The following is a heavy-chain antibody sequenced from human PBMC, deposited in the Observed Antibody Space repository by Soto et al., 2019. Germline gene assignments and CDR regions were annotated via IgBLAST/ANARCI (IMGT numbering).Heavy chain of an antibody. Sequence: LTLSCAASGFTFSSYAMICVRQAPGKGLEWVSAISGSGGSTYYADSVKGRFTISRDNSKNTLYLQMNSLRAEDTAVYYCAKDLEGLQFYFDYWGQGTLVTVSS. CDR2: ISGSGGST. V-gene: IGHV3-23*01. D-gene: IGHD3-3*01. CDR3: AKDLEGLQFYFDY. CDR1: GFTFSSYA. J-gene: IGHJ4*02.